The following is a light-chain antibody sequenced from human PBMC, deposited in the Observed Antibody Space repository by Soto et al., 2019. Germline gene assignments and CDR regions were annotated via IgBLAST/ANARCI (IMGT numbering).Light chain of an antibody. CDR1: QDINSY. CDR3: QQLLMYPRT. Sequence: DIRLTQSPSFLSGSVGDRVTITCRASQDINSYLAWYQQKPGKAPKLLIYAATTLVSAVPSRFSGGGSGTEFTLTISSLQPEDVATYYCQQLLMYPRTFGQGTKVEF. J-gene: IGKJ1*01. V-gene: IGKV1-9*01. CDR2: AAT.